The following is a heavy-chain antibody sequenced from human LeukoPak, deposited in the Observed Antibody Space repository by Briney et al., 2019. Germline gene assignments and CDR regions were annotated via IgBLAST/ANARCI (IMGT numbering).Heavy chain of an antibody. J-gene: IGHJ6*02. V-gene: IGHV3-30-3*01. CDR3: ARLRVQLWLDESFDYYGMDV. Sequence: GGSLRLSCAASGFTFSSYAMHWVRQAPGKGLEWVAVISYDGSNKYYADSVKGRFTISRDNSKNTLYLQMNSLRAEDTAVYYCARLRVQLWLDESFDYYGMDVWGRGTTVTVSS. D-gene: IGHD5-18*01. CDR1: GFTFSSYA. CDR2: ISYDGSNK.